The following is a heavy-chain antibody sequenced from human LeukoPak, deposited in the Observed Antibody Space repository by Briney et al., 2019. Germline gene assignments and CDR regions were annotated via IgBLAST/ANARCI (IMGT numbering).Heavy chain of an antibody. D-gene: IGHD2-2*01. V-gene: IGHV3-30*09. J-gene: IGHJ3*01. CDR1: GITLSDYP. CDR3: ARDLDQLLHDAFDV. CDR2: ISYDGSKK. Sequence: GGSLRLSCAASGITLSDYPVHWVRQAPGKGLEWVAVISYDGSKKYYADSVKGRFAISRDKSMNTVYLQMNSLRAEDTAVYYCARDLDQLLHDAFDVWGQGTMVSVAS.